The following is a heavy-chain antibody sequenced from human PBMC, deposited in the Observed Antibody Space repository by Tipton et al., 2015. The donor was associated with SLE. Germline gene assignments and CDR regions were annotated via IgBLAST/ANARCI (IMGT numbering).Heavy chain of an antibody. V-gene: IGHV4-59*11. J-gene: IGHJ4*02. CDR3: ARDKANYFDY. CDR2: IYYSGST. CDR1: GASISSHY. Sequence: TLSLTCTVSGASISSHYWSWIRQPPGKGLEWIGYIYYSGSTNYNPSLKSRVTISVDTSKNQFSLKLSSVTAADTAVYYCARDKANYFDYWGQGTLVTVSS.